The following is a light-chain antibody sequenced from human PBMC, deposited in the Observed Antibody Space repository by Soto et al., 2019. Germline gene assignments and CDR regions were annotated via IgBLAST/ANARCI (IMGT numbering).Light chain of an antibody. CDR3: TSWTTSTTRV. Sequence: QSALTQPASVSGSPGQSITISCTGTRSDIGAYNFVSWYQQHPGEVPKLILYDVNVRPSGVSNRFSGSKSGNTASLTISGLQAEDEADYYCTSWTTSTTRVFGGGTKVTV. V-gene: IGLV2-14*03. J-gene: IGLJ2*01. CDR2: DVN. CDR1: RSDIGAYNF.